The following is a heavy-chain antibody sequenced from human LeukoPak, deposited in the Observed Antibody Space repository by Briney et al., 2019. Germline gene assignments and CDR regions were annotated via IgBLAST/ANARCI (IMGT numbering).Heavy chain of an antibody. Sequence: PSETLSLTCTVSGDSISSSSSYWGWIRQPPGKGLEWTGSIYYSGSTYYNPSLKSRVTISVDTSKNQFSLNLSSVTAADTAVYYCARLNYYDSSGIDLWGQGTLVTVSS. CDR3: ARLNYYDSSGIDL. CDR2: IYYSGST. J-gene: IGHJ5*02. D-gene: IGHD3-22*01. V-gene: IGHV4-39*01. CDR1: GDSISSSSSY.